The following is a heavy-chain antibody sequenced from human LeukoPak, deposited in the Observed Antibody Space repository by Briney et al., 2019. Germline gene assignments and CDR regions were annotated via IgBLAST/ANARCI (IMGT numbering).Heavy chain of an antibody. CDR1: GYTFTKYA. CDR2: VNGGNGNT. Sequence: GASVKVSCKASGYTFTKYAMHWVRQAPGQRLEWMGWVNGGNGNTKYSQKFQGGVTISRDTSASTAHMELSSLRSEDTAVYYCAREGIGVAGSERWFDSWGQGTLVTVSS. D-gene: IGHD6-19*01. V-gene: IGHV1-3*01. J-gene: IGHJ5*01. CDR3: AREGIGVAGSERWFDS.